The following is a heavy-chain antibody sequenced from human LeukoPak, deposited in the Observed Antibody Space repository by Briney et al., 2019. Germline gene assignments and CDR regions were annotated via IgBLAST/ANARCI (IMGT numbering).Heavy chain of an antibody. CDR3: ARGYSGSYRVDY. D-gene: IGHD1-26*01. Sequence: GGSLRLSCAASGFTFSTYAMSWVRQAPGKGLEWVSRISSDGSSTTYADSVKGRFTISRDNAKNTLYLQMNSLRAEDTAVYYCARGYSGSYRVDYWGQGTLVTVSS. V-gene: IGHV3-74*01. J-gene: IGHJ4*02. CDR1: GFTFSTYA. CDR2: ISSDGSST.